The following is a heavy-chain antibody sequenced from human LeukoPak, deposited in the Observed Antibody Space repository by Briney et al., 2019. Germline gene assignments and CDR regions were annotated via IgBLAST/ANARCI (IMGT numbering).Heavy chain of an antibody. CDR2: IWYDGRNK. CDR3: ARGESYYYDSSGSGNWFDP. Sequence: PGGSLRLSCAASGFTFSSYGMHWVRQAPGKGLEWVAVIWYDGRNKYYADSVKGRFTISRDNSKNTLYLQVNSLRAEDTAVYYCARGESYYYDSSGSGNWFDPWGQGTLVTVSS. J-gene: IGHJ5*02. V-gene: IGHV3-33*01. D-gene: IGHD3-22*01. CDR1: GFTFSSYG.